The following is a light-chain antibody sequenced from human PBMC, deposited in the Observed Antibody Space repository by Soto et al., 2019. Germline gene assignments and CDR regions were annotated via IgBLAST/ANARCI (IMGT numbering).Light chain of an antibody. CDR3: QQYNNWPPNPFT. CDR1: QSVSSN. Sequence: EIVMTQSPATLSVSPGERATLSCRASQSVSSNLAWYQQKPGQAPRLLIYGASTRATGIPARFSGSVSGTEFTLTISSLQSEDFAVYYCQQYNNWPPNPFTFGGGTKVEIK. J-gene: IGKJ4*01. V-gene: IGKV3-15*01. CDR2: GAS.